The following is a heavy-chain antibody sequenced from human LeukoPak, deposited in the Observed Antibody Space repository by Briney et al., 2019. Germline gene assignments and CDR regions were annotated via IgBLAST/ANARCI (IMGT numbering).Heavy chain of an antibody. Sequence: PSETLSLTCTVSGGSISSSSYYWGWIRQPPGKGLEWIGSIYYSGSTYYNPSLKSRVTISVDTSKNQFSLKLSSVTAADTAVYYCARHPPSLWLLDYWGQGTLVTVSS. CDR2: IYYSGST. CDR3: ARHPPSLWLLDY. V-gene: IGHV4-39*01. CDR1: GGSISSSSYY. J-gene: IGHJ4*02. D-gene: IGHD5-24*01.